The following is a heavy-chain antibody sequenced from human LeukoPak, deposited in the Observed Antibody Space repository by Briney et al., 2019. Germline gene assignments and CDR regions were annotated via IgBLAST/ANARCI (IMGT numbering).Heavy chain of an antibody. J-gene: IGHJ4*02. CDR2: ISSSSSTI. V-gene: IGHV3-48*04. CDR1: GFTFSSYS. CDR3: ARDYSSVTYYFDY. Sequence: GGSLRLSCAASGFTFSSYSMNWVRQAPGKGLEWVSYISSSSSTIYYADSVKGRFTISRDNAKNSLYLQMNSLRAEDTAVYYCARDYSSVTYYFDYWGQGTLVTVSS. D-gene: IGHD3-22*01.